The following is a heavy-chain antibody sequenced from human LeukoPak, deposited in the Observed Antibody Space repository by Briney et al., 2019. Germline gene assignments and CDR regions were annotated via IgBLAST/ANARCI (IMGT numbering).Heavy chain of an antibody. CDR1: GYTFTSYD. CDR3: ARVEGDVWFGGTYYYYYYGMDV. J-gene: IGHJ6*02. V-gene: IGHV1-8*01. CDR2: MNPNSGNT. D-gene: IGHD3-10*01. Sequence: ASVKVSCKASGYTFTSYDINWVRQATGQGLEWMGWMNPNSGNTGYAQKFQGRVTMTRNTSISTAYMELSSLRSEDTAVYYCARVEGDVWFGGTYYYYYYGMDVWGQGTTVTVSS.